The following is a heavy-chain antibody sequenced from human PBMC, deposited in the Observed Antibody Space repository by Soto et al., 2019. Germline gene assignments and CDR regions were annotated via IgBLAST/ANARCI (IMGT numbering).Heavy chain of an antibody. Sequence: LRLSCTASGFTFGDYAMSWVRQAPGKGLEWVGFIRSKAYGGTTEYAASVKGRFTISRDDSKSIAYLQMNSLKTEDTAVYYCTREGSYGGFFDYWGQGTLVTVSS. CDR1: GFTFGDYA. CDR3: TREGSYGGFFDY. D-gene: IGHD4-17*01. V-gene: IGHV3-49*04. J-gene: IGHJ4*02. CDR2: IRSKAYGGTT.